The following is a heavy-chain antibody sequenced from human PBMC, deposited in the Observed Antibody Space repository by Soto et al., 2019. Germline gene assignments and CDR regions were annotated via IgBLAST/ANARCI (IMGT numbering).Heavy chain of an antibody. V-gene: IGHV3-21*01. CDR1: GLIFSSYA. J-gene: IGHJ4*02. CDR2: ISRSSSYI. CDR3: ASDLEAAXXSSYFEX. D-gene: IGHD6-25*01. Sequence: GGSLRLSCAGSGLIFSSYALNWVRQGLGNGLEWVSSISRSSSYIYYADSVRGRFTISRDNAKNTLHLQMNSLSDEDTAVYYCASDLEAAXXSSYFEXWXXGALVTVSS.